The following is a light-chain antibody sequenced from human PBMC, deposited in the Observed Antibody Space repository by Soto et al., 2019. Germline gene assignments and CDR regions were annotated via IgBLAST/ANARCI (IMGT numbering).Light chain of an antibody. CDR1: QSISSW. Sequence: DIQMTQSPSTLSASVGDRVTITCRASQSISSWLAWYQQKPGKAHKLLIYDASSLESGVPSRFSGSGSGTEFTLTISSLQPDDFATYYCQQYNSYWLTFGGGTKVEIK. CDR2: DAS. CDR3: QQYNSYWLT. V-gene: IGKV1-5*01. J-gene: IGKJ4*01.